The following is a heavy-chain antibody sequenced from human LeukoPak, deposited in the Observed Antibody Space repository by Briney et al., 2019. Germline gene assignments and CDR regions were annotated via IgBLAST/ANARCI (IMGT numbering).Heavy chain of an antibody. Sequence: PAETLSLTSTVSGGSISSSSYYWGWIRRPPGKGLEWIGSIYYSGSTYYNPSVKSPVTISVYTCKNHFSLKLSSVTAPDTALFFCPCEEGICFGLFDPWGQGTLVTVA. V-gene: IGHV4-39*02. J-gene: IGHJ5*02. CDR1: GGSISSSSYY. D-gene: IGHD3-10*01. CDR2: IYYSGST. CDR3: PCEEGICFGLFDP.